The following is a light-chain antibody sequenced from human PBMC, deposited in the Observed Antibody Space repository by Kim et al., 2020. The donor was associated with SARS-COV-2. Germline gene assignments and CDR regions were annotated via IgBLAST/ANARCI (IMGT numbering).Light chain of an antibody. J-gene: IGLJ2*01. Sequence: QRLTISCTGSSTNIGEGNDVPWYQHLPGAAPKLLIYENTNRLSGVPDRFSGSKSDTSASMAISGLQAEDEGDYYCQSYDSRLSGVIFGGGTKVTVL. V-gene: IGLV1-40*01. CDR3: QSYDSRLSGVI. CDR1: STNIGEGND. CDR2: ENT.